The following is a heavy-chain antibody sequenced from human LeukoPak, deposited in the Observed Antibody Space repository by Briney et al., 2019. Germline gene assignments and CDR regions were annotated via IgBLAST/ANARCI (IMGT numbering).Heavy chain of an antibody. Sequence: PSETLSLTCTVSGGSISSYYWSWIRQPPGKGLEWIGYINYSGSTNYNPSLKSRVTISVDTSKNQFSLKLSSVTAADTAVYYCARDRSFLRFGGFDYWGQGTLVTVSS. CDR2: INYSGST. J-gene: IGHJ4*02. CDR1: GGSISSYY. D-gene: IGHD3-10*01. CDR3: ARDRSFLRFGGFDY. V-gene: IGHV4-59*01.